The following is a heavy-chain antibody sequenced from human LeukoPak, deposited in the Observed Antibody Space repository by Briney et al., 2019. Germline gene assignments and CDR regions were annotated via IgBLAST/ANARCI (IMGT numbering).Heavy chain of an antibody. CDR3: ASLNPPYYYYGMDV. CDR2: IYYSGST. Sequence: KASETLSHTCTVSGGSISSSSYYWGWIRQPPGKGLEWIGSIYYSGSTYYNPSLKSRVTISVDTSKNQFSLKLSSVTAADTAVYYCASLNPPYYYYGMDVWGQGTTVTVSS. V-gene: IGHV4-39*01. CDR1: GGSISSSSYY. J-gene: IGHJ6*02.